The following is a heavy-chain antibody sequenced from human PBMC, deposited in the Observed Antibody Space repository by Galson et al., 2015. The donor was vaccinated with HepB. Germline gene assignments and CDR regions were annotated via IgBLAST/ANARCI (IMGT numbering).Heavy chain of an antibody. Sequence: SVKVSCKASGYTFTSYYMHWVRQAPGPGLEWMGIINPSGGSTSYAQKFQGRVTMTRDTSTSTVYMELSSLRSEDTAVYYCASRGYCSSTSCYGAGYFDYWGQGTLVTVSS. V-gene: IGHV1-46*03. CDR1: GYTFTSYY. D-gene: IGHD2-2*01. CDR2: INPSGGST. CDR3: ASRGYCSSTSCYGAGYFDY. J-gene: IGHJ4*02.